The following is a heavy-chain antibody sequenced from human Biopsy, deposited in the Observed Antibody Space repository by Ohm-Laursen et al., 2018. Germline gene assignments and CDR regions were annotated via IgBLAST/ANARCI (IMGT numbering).Heavy chain of an antibody. CDR1: GLSVNDNY. D-gene: IGHD5-18*01. J-gene: IGHJ5*01. V-gene: IGHV3-53*01. CDR3: ARGGIVSVHSYGRMGLFYFDS. CDR2: IYGDGRT. Sequence: SLRLSCAASGLSVNDNYMSWGRQAPGKGLEWVSFIYGDGRTFYAGSVKDRFTLSRDTSNNLMFLQMDSLRADDTAVYYCARGGIVSVHSYGRMGLFYFDSWGQGILVTVAS.